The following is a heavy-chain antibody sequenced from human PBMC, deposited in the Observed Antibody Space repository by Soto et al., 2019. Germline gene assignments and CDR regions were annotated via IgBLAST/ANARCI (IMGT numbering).Heavy chain of an antibody. Sequence: ASVKVSCKASGYTFTSYGISWVRQAPGQGLEWMGWISAYNGNTNYAQKLQGRVTMTTDTSTSTAYMELRSLRSDETAVYYCARTGIWFGELDIGYWGQGTLVTVSS. D-gene: IGHD3-10*01. CDR1: GYTFTSYG. CDR2: ISAYNGNT. CDR3: ARTGIWFGELDIGY. V-gene: IGHV1-18*04. J-gene: IGHJ4*02.